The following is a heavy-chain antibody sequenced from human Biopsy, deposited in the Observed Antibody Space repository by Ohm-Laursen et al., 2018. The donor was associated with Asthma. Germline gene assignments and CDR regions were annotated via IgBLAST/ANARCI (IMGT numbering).Heavy chain of an antibody. V-gene: IGHV3-30*03. CDR1: RFTYE. J-gene: IGHJ6*02. CDR3: ARAGESDLVGGLDV. CDR2: ISYDGDNK. D-gene: IGHD2-21*01. Sequence: SLRLSCSASRFTYEMHWVRQAPGKGLEWVAVISYDGDNKFYGDSVKGRFTISRDNSRNTLYLQKNSLRADDTAVYYCARAGESDLVGGLDVWGQGTTVIVS.